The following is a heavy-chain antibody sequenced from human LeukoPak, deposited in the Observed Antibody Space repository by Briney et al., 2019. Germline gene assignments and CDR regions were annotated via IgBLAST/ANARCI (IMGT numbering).Heavy chain of an antibody. V-gene: IGHV6-1*01. CDR2: TYYRSTWYN. J-gene: IGHJ4*02. CDR3: ARGPLIAAAGTW. CDR1: GDSVSSNSVT. Sequence: SQTLSLTCAISGDSVSSNSVTWNWIRQSPSRGLEWLGRTYYRSTWYNDYAVSVRGRITVNPDTSKNQFSLHLNSVTPEDTAVYYCARGPLIAAAGTWWGQGTLVTVSS. D-gene: IGHD6-13*01.